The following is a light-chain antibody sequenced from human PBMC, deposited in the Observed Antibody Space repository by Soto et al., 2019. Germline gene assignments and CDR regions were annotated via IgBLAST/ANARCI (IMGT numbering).Light chain of an antibody. J-gene: IGKJ1*01. V-gene: IGKV1-5*01. Sequence: IQMTQSPSTLSAYVGDRVTITCRASQSISSWLAWYQQKPGKAPNLLIYDAASLEAGVPSRFSGSGTGTEFTLTINSLQPTDFASYYCHQYNSYPWTFAQGTKVEI. CDR1: QSISSW. CDR2: DAA. CDR3: HQYNSYPWT.